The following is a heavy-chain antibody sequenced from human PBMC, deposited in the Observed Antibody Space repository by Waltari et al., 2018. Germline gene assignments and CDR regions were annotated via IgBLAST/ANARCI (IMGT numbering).Heavy chain of an antibody. V-gene: IGHV3-23*01. CDR2: VSGSGATP. Sequence: EVQLLESAGGSVQPGGALRLSCAASGFSFMGYAMSWVRQAPAEGLVWVASVSGSGATPFYADSVKGRFTIVRDNSKDTVYLQMNSLRVDDSAVYYCAKGSRGYTNYFFDYWGQGALVIVSS. CDR3: AKGSRGYTNYFFDY. D-gene: IGHD3-16*02. J-gene: IGHJ4*02. CDR1: GFSFMGYA.